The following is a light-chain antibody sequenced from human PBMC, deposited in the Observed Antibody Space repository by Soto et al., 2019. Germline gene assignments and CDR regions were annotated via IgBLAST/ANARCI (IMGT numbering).Light chain of an antibody. CDR3: QQHDILPIT. J-gene: IGKJ5*01. CDR1: QNLSRSF. Sequence: EVVLTQSPGTLSLSPGARASLSCRASQNLSRSFLAWYQHKPGQAPRLLISGASRRATGIPDRFSGAGSGTDFTLTISRLEPEDFALYYCQQHDILPITFGQGTRLDIK. CDR2: GAS. V-gene: IGKV3-20*01.